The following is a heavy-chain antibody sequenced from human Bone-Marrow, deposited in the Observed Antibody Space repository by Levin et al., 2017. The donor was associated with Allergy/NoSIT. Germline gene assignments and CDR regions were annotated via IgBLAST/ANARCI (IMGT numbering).Heavy chain of an antibody. Sequence: KPGGSLRLSCAGSGFTFSDSNMNWVRQAPGKGLEWVSFISSSSSYIYYADSLKGRFTISRDNGKKSLYLHMNTLRAEDTAVYYCARDTGRYCSGGRCHDYAFDIWGQGTMVTVSS. V-gene: IGHV3-21*01. CDR3: ARDTGRYCSGGRCHDYAFDI. J-gene: IGHJ3*02. CDR2: ISSSSSYI. D-gene: IGHD2-15*01. CDR1: GFTFSDSN.